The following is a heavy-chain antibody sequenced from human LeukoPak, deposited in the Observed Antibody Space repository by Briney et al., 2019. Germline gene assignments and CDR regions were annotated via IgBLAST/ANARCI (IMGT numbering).Heavy chain of an antibody. Sequence: SGSTYYNPSLKSRVTISVDTSKNQFSLKLSSVTAADTAVYYCARKRGYSYGYKLAPAFDYWGQGTLVTVSS. CDR3: ARKRGYSYGYKLAPAFDY. J-gene: IGHJ4*02. CDR2: SGST. D-gene: IGHD5-18*01. V-gene: IGHV4-31*02.